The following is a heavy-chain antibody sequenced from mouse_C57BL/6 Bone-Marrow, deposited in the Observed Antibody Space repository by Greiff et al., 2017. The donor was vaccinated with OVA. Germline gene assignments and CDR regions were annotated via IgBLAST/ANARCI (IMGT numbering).Heavy chain of an antibody. V-gene: IGHV1-80*01. Sequence: VQLVESGAELVKPGASVEISCKASGYAFSSYWMNWVKQRPGKGLEWIGQLYPGDGDTNYTGKFKGKATLTADQSSSTAYMQLSSLTAEDSAVYFCARGDFWGQGTTLTVSS. CDR3: ARGDF. CDR1: GYAFSSYW. CDR2: LYPGDGDT. J-gene: IGHJ2*01.